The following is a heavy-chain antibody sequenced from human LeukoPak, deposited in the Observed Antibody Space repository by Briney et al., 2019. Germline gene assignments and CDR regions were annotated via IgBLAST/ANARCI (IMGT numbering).Heavy chain of an antibody. D-gene: IGHD3-22*01. CDR1: GFTFSSYA. Sequence: GGSLRLSCAASGFTFSSYAMHWVRQAPGKGLEWVSYISSSSSTIYYADSVKGRFTISRDNAKNSLYLQMNSLRAEDTAVYYCARDRSYYYDSSGFAFDIWGQGTMVTVSS. V-gene: IGHV3-48*01. J-gene: IGHJ3*02. CDR3: ARDRSYYYDSSGFAFDI. CDR2: ISSSSSTI.